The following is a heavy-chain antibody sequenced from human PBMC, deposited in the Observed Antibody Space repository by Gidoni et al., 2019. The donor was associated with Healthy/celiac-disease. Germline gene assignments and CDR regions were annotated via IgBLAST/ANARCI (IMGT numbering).Heavy chain of an antibody. CDR2: INHSGST. CDR1: GGSFSGYY. V-gene: IGHV4-34*01. CDR3: ARGRGDGYTVDY. Sequence: QVQLQQWGAGLLKPSETLSLTCAVYGGSFSGYYWSWIRQPPGKGLEWIGEINHSGSTNYNPSLKSRVTISVDTSKNQFSLKLSSVTAADTAVYYCARGRGDGYTVDYWGQGTLVTVSS. J-gene: IGHJ4*02. D-gene: IGHD5-12*01.